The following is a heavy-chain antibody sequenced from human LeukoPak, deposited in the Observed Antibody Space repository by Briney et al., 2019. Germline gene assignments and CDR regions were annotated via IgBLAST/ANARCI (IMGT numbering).Heavy chain of an antibody. D-gene: IGHD3-10*01. V-gene: IGHV3-15*01. J-gene: IGHJ5*02. CDR3: NRLRFGENWFDP. CDR2: IKSKTDGGTT. CDR1: GFTFSNAW. Sequence: GGSLRLSCAASGFTFSNAWMTWVRQAPGKGLEWVGRIKSKTDGGTTDYAAPVKGRFIISRDDSKSISYLQMDSLKIEDTAVYYCNRLRFGENWFDPWGQGTLVTVSS.